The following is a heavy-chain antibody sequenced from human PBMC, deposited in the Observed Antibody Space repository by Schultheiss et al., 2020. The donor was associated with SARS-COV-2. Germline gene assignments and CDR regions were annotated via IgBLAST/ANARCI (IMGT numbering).Heavy chain of an antibody. V-gene: IGHV3-74*01. CDR1: GFTFSSYG. Sequence: GGSLRLSCAASGFTFSSYGMHWVRQAPGKGLVWVSRINSDGSSTSYADSVKGRFTISRDNAKNTLYLQMNSLRAEDTAVYYCVKGGGGYYGMDVWGQGTTVTVSS. D-gene: IGHD3-16*01. CDR3: VKGGGGYYGMDV. CDR2: INSDGSST. J-gene: IGHJ6*02.